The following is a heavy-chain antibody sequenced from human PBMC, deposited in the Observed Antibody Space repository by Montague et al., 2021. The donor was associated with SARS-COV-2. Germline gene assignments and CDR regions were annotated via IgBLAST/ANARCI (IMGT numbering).Heavy chain of an antibody. CDR1: GYTFTSYD. CDR3: ARGVRVSAVVIVVVITTYYFDY. Sequence: SVKVSCKASGYTFTSYDINWVRQATGQGLEWMGWMNPNSGNTGYAQKSQGRVTMTRNTSISTAYMELSSLRSEDTAVYYCARGVRVSAVVIVVVITTYYFDYWGQGTLVTVSS. V-gene: IGHV1-8*01. D-gene: IGHD3-22*01. CDR2: MNPNSGNT. J-gene: IGHJ4*02.